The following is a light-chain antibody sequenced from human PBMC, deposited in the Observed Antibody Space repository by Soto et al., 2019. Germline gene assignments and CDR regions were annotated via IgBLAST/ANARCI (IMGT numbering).Light chain of an antibody. CDR2: AVS. Sequence: QSVLTQPASVSGSPGQSITISCNGTSSDVGGYNHVSWYQHSPGKAPKLILFAVSDRPSGVSHRFSGSKSGNTASLTISGLQAEDEADYYCCSSTSLSTVVFGGGTKLTVL. V-gene: IGLV2-14*01. CDR3: CSSTSLSTVV. J-gene: IGLJ2*01. CDR1: SSDVGGYNH.